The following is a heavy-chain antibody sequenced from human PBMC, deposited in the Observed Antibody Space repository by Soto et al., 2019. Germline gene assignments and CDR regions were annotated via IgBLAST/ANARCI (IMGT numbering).Heavy chain of an antibody. Sequence: QVQLVQSWAEVNKPGSSLKVSCKASGGTFSSYAISWVRQAPGQGLEWMGGIITSFGTANYAQKFQSRVTITADESTSTAYMELSSLRTADTAVYYCAITHYDDSSVYVSGFDYWGKGTLVTVSS. CDR3: AITHYDDSSVYVSGFDY. J-gene: IGHJ4*02. CDR2: IITSFGTA. CDR1: GGTFSSYA. V-gene: IGHV1-69*01. D-gene: IGHD3-22*01.